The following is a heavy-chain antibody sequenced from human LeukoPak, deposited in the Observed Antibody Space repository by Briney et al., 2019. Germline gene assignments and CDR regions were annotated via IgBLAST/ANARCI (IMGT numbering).Heavy chain of an antibody. CDR2: INSDGSST. CDR3: AREDDHGDKHDAFDI. Sequence: PGGSLRLSCAASGFTFSSYWMHWVRQAPGKGLVWVSRINSDGSSTSYADSVKGRFTISRDNAKNTLYPQMNSLRAEDTAVYYCAREDDHGDKHDAFDIWGQGTMVTVSS. V-gene: IGHV3-74*01. J-gene: IGHJ3*02. D-gene: IGHD4-17*01. CDR1: GFTFSSYW.